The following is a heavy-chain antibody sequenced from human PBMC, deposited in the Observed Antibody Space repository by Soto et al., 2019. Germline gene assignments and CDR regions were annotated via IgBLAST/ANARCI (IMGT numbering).Heavy chain of an antibody. CDR3: AKAYFVWSSEQPYYFDY. CDR1: GFTFSNYA. CDR2: ISGSGGRS. Sequence: EVQLLDSGGGLVQPGGSLRLSCAASGFTFSNYAMTWVRQGPGKGLEWVSGISGSGGRSYYADSVKGRFTIFRDNSKSTLYLQMNSLIAEDTAVYYCAKAYFVWSSEQPYYFDYWGQGTLVTVSS. D-gene: IGHD3-16*01. V-gene: IGHV3-23*01. J-gene: IGHJ4*02.